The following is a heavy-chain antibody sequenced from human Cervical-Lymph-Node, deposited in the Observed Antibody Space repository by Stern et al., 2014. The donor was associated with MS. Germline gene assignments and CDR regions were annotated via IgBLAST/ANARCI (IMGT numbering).Heavy chain of an antibody. V-gene: IGHV3-30*03. D-gene: IGHD6-19*01. J-gene: IGHJ4*02. Sequence: VQLVESGGGVVQPGRSLRLSCSPSGFAFSTYGMHWVRQAPGKGLAWVALRSFDGAKTSYADSVKVRFAISKDNPKNTLYLQMKSLRGEDTAVYYCARGSDWYPLDYWGQGTLVTVSS. CDR2: RSFDGAKT. CDR3: ARGSDWYPLDY. CDR1: GFAFSTYG.